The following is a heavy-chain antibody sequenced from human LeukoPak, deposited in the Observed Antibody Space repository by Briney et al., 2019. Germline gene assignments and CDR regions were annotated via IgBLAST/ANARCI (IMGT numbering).Heavy chain of an antibody. CDR2: ISYDGSNK. Sequence: GGSLRLSCAASGFTFSSYGMHWVRQAPGKGLEWVAVISYDGSNKYYADSVKGRFTISRDNSKNTLYTQMNSLRAEDTAVYHCAKGPRGGPYSVYYFDYWGQGTLVTVSS. J-gene: IGHJ4*02. CDR1: GFTFSSYG. CDR3: AKGPRGGPYSVYYFDY. V-gene: IGHV3-30*18. D-gene: IGHD2-15*01.